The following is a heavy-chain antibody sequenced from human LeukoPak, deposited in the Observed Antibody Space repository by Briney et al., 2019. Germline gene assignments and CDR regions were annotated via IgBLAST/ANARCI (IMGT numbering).Heavy chain of an antibody. D-gene: IGHD6-13*01. Sequence: SETLSLTCAVYGGSFSGYYWSWIRQPPGKGLEWMGEINHNGSTNYNPSRKSRVTISVDTSKNQFSLKLSSVTAADTAVYYCARGSSSWYRPNFDYWGQGTLVTVSS. CDR3: ARGSSSWYRPNFDY. V-gene: IGHV4-34*01. CDR1: GGSFSGYY. J-gene: IGHJ4*02. CDR2: INHNGST.